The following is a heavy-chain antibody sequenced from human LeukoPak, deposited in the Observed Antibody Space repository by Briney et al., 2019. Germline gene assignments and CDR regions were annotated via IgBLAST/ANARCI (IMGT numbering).Heavy chain of an antibody. CDR3: VRDGEGVAISVNYWFDP. V-gene: IGHV1-8*02. CDR1: GGTFSSYA. Sequence: ASVKVSCKASGGTFSSYAINWVRQATGQGLEWMGWMNPNSGNTGYAQKFQGRVTMTRNTSISTAYMELRSLRSEDTAMYYCVRDGEGVAISVNYWFDPWGQGTLVTVSS. J-gene: IGHJ5*02. D-gene: IGHD3-10*01. CDR2: MNPNSGNT.